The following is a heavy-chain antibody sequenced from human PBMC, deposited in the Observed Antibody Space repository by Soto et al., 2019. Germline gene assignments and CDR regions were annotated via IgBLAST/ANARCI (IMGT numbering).Heavy chain of an antibody. CDR1: GYTFTSYY. Sequence: ASVKVSCKASGYTFTSYYMHWVRQAPGQGLEWMGIINPSGGSTSYAQKFQGRVTMTRDTSTSTVYMELSSLRSEDTAVYYCARASLRAYSGSSGWFDPWGQGTLVTVSS. CDR3: ARASLRAYSGSSGWFDP. D-gene: IGHD6-6*01. CDR2: INPSGGST. J-gene: IGHJ5*02. V-gene: IGHV1-46*01.